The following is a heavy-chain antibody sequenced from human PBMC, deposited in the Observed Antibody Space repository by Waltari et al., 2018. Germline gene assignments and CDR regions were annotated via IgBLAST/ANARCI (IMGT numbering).Heavy chain of an antibody. Sequence: EVQLVESGGGLVQPGGSLRLSCAASGFSFGDYWMHWVRQAPGKGLEWVSRINIDGGYISYTDSVKVRFTISRDNAKNTVFLQLNSVRAEDTAVYYCARKGGRGYPYGPFYYDYWGQGTLVTVSS. J-gene: IGHJ4*02. CDR1: GFSFGDYW. CDR2: INIDGGYI. D-gene: IGHD5-18*01. V-gene: IGHV3-74*01. CDR3: ARKGGRGYPYGPFYYDY.